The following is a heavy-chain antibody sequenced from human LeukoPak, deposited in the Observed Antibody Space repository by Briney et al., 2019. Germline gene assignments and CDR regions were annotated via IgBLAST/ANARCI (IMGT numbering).Heavy chain of an antibody. CDR2: INHSGST. D-gene: IGHD5-12*01. J-gene: IGHJ4*02. CDR1: GGSFSGYY. Sequence: RSSETLSLXCAVYGGSFSGYYWSWIRRPPGKGLESIGEINHSGSTNYNPSLKSRVTISVDTSKNQFSLKLSSVTAADTAVYYCARGGYSGYDRLGYWGQGTLVTVSS. V-gene: IGHV4-34*01. CDR3: ARGGYSGYDRLGY.